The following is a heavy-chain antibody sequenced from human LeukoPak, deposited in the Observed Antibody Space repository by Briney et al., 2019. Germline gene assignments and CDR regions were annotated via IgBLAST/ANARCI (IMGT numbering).Heavy chain of an antibody. V-gene: IGHV3-30*18. D-gene: IGHD3-10*01. CDR3: AKDDGSYGSGMVSGWYFDL. J-gene: IGHJ2*01. Sequence: PGGSLRLSFAASGFTSSSYAVHWVREAPGKGLEWVAVISYDGSTKYYADSVKGRFTISRDDSKNTLYLQMNTLRPEATAVYYCAKDDGSYGSGMVSGWYFDLWGRGTLVTVSS. CDR2: ISYDGSTK. CDR1: GFTSSSYA.